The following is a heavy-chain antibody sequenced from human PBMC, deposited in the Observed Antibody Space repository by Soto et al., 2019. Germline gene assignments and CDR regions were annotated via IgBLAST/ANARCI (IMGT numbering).Heavy chain of an antibody. CDR3: ARGPTTEKVDS. V-gene: IGHV4-59*08. J-gene: IGHJ4*02. CDR1: GDSINYYH. CDR2: VYYIGNT. Sequence: SETLSLTCLVSGDSINYYHWGWIRQSPGKGLEWLGYVYYIGNTFNNPSLNSRVTVSIDTSRSQFSLALTSVTAADTAMYYCARGPTTEKVDSWGQGILVTVSS.